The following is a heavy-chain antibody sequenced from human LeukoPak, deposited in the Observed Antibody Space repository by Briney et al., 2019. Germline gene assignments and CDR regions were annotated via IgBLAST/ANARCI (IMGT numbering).Heavy chain of an antibody. Sequence: ASVKVSCKASGYTFTGYYMHWVRQAPGQGLEWMGWINPNSGGTNYAQKFQGRVTMTRDTSISTAYMELSRLRSDDTAVYYCARDHARGYSYGPTDYWGQGTLVTVSS. D-gene: IGHD5-18*01. CDR1: GYTFTGYY. J-gene: IGHJ4*02. CDR3: ARDHARGYSYGPTDY. CDR2: INPNSGGT. V-gene: IGHV1-2*02.